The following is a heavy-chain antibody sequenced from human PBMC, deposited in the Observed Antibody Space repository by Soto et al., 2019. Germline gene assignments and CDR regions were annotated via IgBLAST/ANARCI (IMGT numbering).Heavy chain of an antibody. J-gene: IGHJ4*02. CDR1: GGSISSGGYS. Sequence: QLQLQESGSGLVKPSQTLSLTCAVSGGSISSGGYSWSWIRQPPGKGLEWIGYIYYSGSTYYNPSLKSRVXXXVXXSKNQFSLKLSSVTAADTAVYYCARGMTTVTTLDYWGQGTLVTVSS. D-gene: IGHD4-17*01. CDR3: ARGMTTVTTLDY. V-gene: IGHV4-30-2*01. CDR2: IYYSGST.